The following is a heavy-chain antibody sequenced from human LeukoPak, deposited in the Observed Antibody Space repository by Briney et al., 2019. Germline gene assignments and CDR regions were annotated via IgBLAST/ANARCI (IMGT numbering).Heavy chain of an antibody. Sequence: TGGSLRLSCAASGFTFSSYEMNWVRQAPGKGLEWVSYISSSGSTIYYADSVKGRFTISRDNAKNSLYLQMNSLRAEDTAVYYCASSMGDTAMGGDAFDIWGQGTMVTVSS. J-gene: IGHJ3*02. CDR3: ASSMGDTAMGGDAFDI. V-gene: IGHV3-48*03. CDR2: ISSSGSTI. CDR1: GFTFSSYE. D-gene: IGHD5-18*01.